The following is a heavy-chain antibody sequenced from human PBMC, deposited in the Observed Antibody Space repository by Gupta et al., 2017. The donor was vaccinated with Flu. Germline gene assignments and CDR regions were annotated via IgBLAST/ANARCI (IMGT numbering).Heavy chain of an antibody. CDR2: IYYSGST. CDR3: ARSDSLSSSWCMFRGDFDY. Sequence: QLQLQESGPGLVKPSETLSLTCTVSDGSISSSSYYWGWIRQPPGKGLEWIGSIYYSGSTYYKPSLKSRGTISVDTSKNQFSLKLSSVTAAETAVYYCARSDSLSSSWCMFRGDFDYGGQGTLVTVSS. J-gene: IGHJ4*02. CDR1: DGSISSSSYY. D-gene: IGHD6-13*01. V-gene: IGHV4-39*01.